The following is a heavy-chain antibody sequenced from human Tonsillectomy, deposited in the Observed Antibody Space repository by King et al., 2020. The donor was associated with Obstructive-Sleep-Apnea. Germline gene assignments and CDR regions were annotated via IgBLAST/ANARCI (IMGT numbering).Heavy chain of an antibody. CDR1: GYTFTGYY. Sequence: VQLVESGAEVKWPGASVKVSCKTSGYTFTGYYMHWVRQAPGQGLEWLGWINLDSGVTNYVQKFRGRVTMTRDTSISTAYMELTRLESDDTAVYYCTRGALGELLGFDYWGQGTLVTVSS. V-gene: IGHV1-2*02. CDR3: TRGALGELLGFDY. J-gene: IGHJ4*02. D-gene: IGHD1-26*01. CDR2: INLDSGVT.